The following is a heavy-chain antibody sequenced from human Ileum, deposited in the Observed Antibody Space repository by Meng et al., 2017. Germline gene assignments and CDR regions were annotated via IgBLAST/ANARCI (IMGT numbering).Heavy chain of an antibody. CDR2: ISYDGSDK. CDR3: TREGSPQDGTSWYSFDS. J-gene: IGHJ4*02. Sequence: GESLKISCVTSGFTFNSYAMAWVRQAPGKGLEWVALISYDGSDKYYADSVKGRFTISRDNSKNTLYMQMNSLRPEDTAMYYCTREGSPQDGTSWYSFDSWGQGTLVTVSS. CDR1: GFTFNSYA. V-gene: IGHV3-30*01. D-gene: IGHD6-13*01.